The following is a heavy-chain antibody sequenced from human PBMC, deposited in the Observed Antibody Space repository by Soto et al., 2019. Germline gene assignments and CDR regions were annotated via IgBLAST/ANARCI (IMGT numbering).Heavy chain of an antibody. D-gene: IGHD3-22*01. CDR2: INHSGIT. V-gene: IGHV4-34*01. CDR3: ARFPFDSNDWTNPRYFDI. Sequence: QVQIQQWGAGLLKPAETLSLTCAVYGGSFSDYYWSWIRQPPGKGLEWIWEINHSGITNYSPSLKSRVTMSVDTSKNQFSLKLTSVTAADTALYSCARFPFDSNDWTNPRYFDIWGQGTLVTVSS. J-gene: IGHJ4*02. CDR1: GGSFSDYY.